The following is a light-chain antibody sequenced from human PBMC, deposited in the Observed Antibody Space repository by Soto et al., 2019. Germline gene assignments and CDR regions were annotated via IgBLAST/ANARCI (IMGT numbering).Light chain of an antibody. J-gene: IGKJ1*01. CDR2: DAS. CDR3: QHYGSSPQP. V-gene: IGKV3-20*01. Sequence: EIVLTQSPGTLSLSPGERATLSCRASQSVSGSYLAWYQQKPGQTPRLLIYDASRRATGIPDRFSGSGSGTDFTLTISRLEPEDFAVYYCQHYGSSPQPFGLGTKVDIK. CDR1: QSVSGSY.